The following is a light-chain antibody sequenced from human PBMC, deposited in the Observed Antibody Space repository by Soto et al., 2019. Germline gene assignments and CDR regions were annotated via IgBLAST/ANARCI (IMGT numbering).Light chain of an antibody. V-gene: IGKV1-33*01. CDR1: QDIDNS. J-gene: IGKJ5*01. CDR3: QQHDGRPTMT. CDR2: AVS. Sequence: IQLTQSPSSLSASVGETVTITCRASQDIDNSLNWYQHQPGKAPKLLIYAVSFLETGVPSRFSGRGSETVFSLTINSLQADDFATYYCQQHDGRPTMTFGQGTRLDIK.